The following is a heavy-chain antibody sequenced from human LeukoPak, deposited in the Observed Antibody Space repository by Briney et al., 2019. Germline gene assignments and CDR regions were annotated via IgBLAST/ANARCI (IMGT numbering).Heavy chain of an antibody. J-gene: IGHJ5*02. D-gene: IGHD2-21*02. V-gene: IGHV4-39*01. Sequence: RSSETLSLTCTVSDGSISSSSYYWGWIRQPPGKGLEWIGSIYYSGSTYYNPSLKSRVTISVDTSKNQFSLKLSSVTAADTAVYYCARPAGRAYCGGDCVRHWFDPWGQGTLVTASS. CDR2: IYYSGST. CDR1: DGSISSSSYY. CDR3: ARPAGRAYCGGDCVRHWFDP.